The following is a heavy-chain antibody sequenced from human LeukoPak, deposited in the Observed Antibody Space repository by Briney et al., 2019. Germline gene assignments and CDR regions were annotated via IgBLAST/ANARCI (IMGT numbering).Heavy chain of an antibody. CDR2: ISYDGSNK. V-gene: IGHV3-30*18. Sequence: PGRPLRLSCAASGFTFSSYGMHWVRQAPGKGLEWVAVISYDGSNKYYADSVKGRFTISRDNSKNTLYLQMNSLRAEDTAVYYCAKDGPYDILTGYCDYWGQGTLVTVSS. J-gene: IGHJ4*02. CDR1: GFTFSSYG. CDR3: AKDGPYDILTGYCDY. D-gene: IGHD3-9*01.